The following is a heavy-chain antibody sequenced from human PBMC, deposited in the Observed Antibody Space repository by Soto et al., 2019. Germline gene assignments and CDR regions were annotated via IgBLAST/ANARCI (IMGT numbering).Heavy chain of an antibody. CDR2: ISHSGGTT. CDR3: AKGRGQNWNFDY. D-gene: IGHD1-1*01. Sequence: EVQLLESGGGSVQPGGSLRLSCAASGFTFNNYAMHWVRRPPGKGLDWVSSISHSGGTTYYADSVKGRFSISRDSLAGTLDLQMNSLRAEDTALYYCAKGRGQNWNFDYWSQGTLVSVST. CDR1: GFTFNNYA. J-gene: IGHJ4*02. V-gene: IGHV3-23*01.